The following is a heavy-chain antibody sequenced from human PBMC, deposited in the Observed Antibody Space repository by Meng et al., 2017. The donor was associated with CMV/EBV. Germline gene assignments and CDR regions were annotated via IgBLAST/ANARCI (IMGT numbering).Heavy chain of an antibody. D-gene: IGHD5-18*01. Sequence: GPTLVNPTQTRTLTCTFSGFSLSTSGVGVGWIRQPPGKALEWLALIYWDDDKRYSPSLKSRLTITTDTSNNQVVLTMTNMDPVDTAPYYCAHRGSYGYHGYWGQGTLVTVSS. CDR3: AHRGSYGYHGY. V-gene: IGHV2-5*02. CDR2: IYWDDDK. J-gene: IGHJ4*02. CDR1: GFSLSTSGVG.